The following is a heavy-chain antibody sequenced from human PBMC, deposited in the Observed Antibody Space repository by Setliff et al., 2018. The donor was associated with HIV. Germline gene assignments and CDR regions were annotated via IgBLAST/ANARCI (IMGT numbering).Heavy chain of an antibody. J-gene: IGHJ4*02. Sequence: PSETLSLTCAVYDGSYSGYYWTWIRQPPGKGLEWIGEITHSGSTNYNPSPKSRVTISVDTSKNQFSLKLTSVTAADTAVYYCARDDYHDSSGYEGASYWGRGTLVTVSS. V-gene: IGHV4-34*01. D-gene: IGHD3-22*01. CDR2: ITHSGST. CDR3: ARDDYHDSSGYEGASY. CDR1: DGSYSGYY.